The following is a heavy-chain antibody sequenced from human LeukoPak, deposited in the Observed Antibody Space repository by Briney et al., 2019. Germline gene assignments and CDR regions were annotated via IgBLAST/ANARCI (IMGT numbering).Heavy chain of an antibody. D-gene: IGHD2/OR15-2a*01. J-gene: IGHJ5*02. CDR2: INPNSGGT. CDR3: ATDHDRLSNWFDP. CDR1: GYTFTGYY. V-gene: IGHV1-2*06. Sequence: ASVTVSCKASGYTFTGYYMHWVRQAPGQGLEWMGRINPNSGGTNYAQKFQGRVTMTRDTSISTAYMELSRLRSDDTAVYYCATDHDRLSNWFDPWGQGTLVTVSS.